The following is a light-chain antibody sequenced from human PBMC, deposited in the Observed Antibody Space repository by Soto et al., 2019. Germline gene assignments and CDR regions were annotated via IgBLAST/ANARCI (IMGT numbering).Light chain of an antibody. CDR1: SSNIGTNT. CDR3: AAWDDSLNGLV. CDR2: TNN. V-gene: IGLV1-44*01. J-gene: IGLJ2*01. Sequence: QSALTQPPSASGPPGQRVTISCSGSSSNIGTNTVNWFQQLPGTAPKLLIYTNNQRPSGVPDRFSGSKSGTSASLAISGLQSEDEADYYCAAWDDSLNGLVFGGGTKLTVL.